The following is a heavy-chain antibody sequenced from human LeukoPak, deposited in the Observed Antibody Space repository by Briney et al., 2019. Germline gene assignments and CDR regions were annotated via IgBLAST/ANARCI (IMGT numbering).Heavy chain of an antibody. CDR3: ARGYSSSWYYFDY. Sequence: SETLSLTCAVYGGSFSGYYWSWIRQPPGKGLEWIGEINHSGSTNYNPSLKSRVIISVDTSKNQFSLKLSSVTAADTAVYYCARGYSSSWYYFDYWGQGTLVTVSS. V-gene: IGHV4-34*01. J-gene: IGHJ4*02. CDR1: GGSFSGYY. D-gene: IGHD6-13*01. CDR2: INHSGST.